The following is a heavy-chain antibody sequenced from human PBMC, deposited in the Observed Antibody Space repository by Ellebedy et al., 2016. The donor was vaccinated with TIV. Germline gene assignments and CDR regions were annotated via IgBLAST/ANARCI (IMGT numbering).Heavy chain of an antibody. CDR2: IFYSGST. Sequence: MPSETLSLTCTVSGASISSYFWGWIRQPPGKGLEWIGYIFYSGSTNYSPSLKSRVTISLDTSKNQFSLKLSSVTAADTAVYYCARQGYRGYRYGATYTPFDYWGQGTLVTVSS. CDR3: ARQGYRGYRYGATYTPFDY. V-gene: IGHV4-59*08. D-gene: IGHD5-18*01. CDR1: GASISSYF. J-gene: IGHJ4*02.